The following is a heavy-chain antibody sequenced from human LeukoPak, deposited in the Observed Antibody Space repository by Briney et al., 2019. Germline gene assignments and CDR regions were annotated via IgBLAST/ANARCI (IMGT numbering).Heavy chain of an antibody. CDR3: VRVRTPGGDYGNNWFDP. Sequence: SVKVSCKASGGTFSSYAISWVRQAPGQGLEWMGGIIPIFGTANYAQKFQGRVTITTDESTSTAYMELSSLRSEDTAVYYCVRVRTPGGDYGNNWFDPWGQGTLVTVSS. CDR1: GGTFSSYA. D-gene: IGHD4-17*01. CDR2: IIPIFGTA. V-gene: IGHV1-69*05. J-gene: IGHJ5*02.